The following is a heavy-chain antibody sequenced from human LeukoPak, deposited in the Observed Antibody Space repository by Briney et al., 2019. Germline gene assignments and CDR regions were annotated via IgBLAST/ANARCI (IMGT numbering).Heavy chain of an antibody. Sequence: GGSLRLSCAASGFTFSGPAMHWVRQASGKGLEWVGRIRSKANSYATAYAASVKGRFTISRDDSKNTAYLQMNSLKTEDTAVYYCTSQSRLLWFGESPAGDYWGQGTLVTVSS. D-gene: IGHD3-10*01. CDR3: TSQSRLLWFGESPAGDY. CDR2: IRSKANSYAT. V-gene: IGHV3-73*01. J-gene: IGHJ4*02. CDR1: GFTFSGPA.